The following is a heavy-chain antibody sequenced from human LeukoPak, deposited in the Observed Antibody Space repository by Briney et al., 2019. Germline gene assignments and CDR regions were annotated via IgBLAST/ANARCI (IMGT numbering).Heavy chain of an antibody. CDR1: GYTFTGYY. D-gene: IGHD4-17*01. V-gene: IGHV1-2*02. J-gene: IGHJ4*02. CDR3: ARDTPTVTTYLV. CDR2: INPNSGGT. Sequence: ASVKVSCKASGYTFTGYYMHWVRQAPGQGLEWMGWINPNSGGTNYAQKFQGRVTMTRDTSTSTAYMELSGLRSDDTAVYYCARDTPTVTTYLVWGQGTLVTVSS.